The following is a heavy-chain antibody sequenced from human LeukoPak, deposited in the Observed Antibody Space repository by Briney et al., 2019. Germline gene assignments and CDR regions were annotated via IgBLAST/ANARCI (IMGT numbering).Heavy chain of an antibody. J-gene: IGHJ6*03. CDR1: GGSIRGYY. Sequence: SETLSLTCNVYGGSIRGYYWSWIRQPPGKGLEWIGYIYSSRSTKYNPSLKSRVTMSVDTSKNQFSLKVSSVTAADTAVYYCARVFDSGSQAYFYYMDVWRKGTTVTISS. V-gene: IGHV4-59*01. D-gene: IGHD3-10*01. CDR3: ARVFDSGSQAYFYYMDV. CDR2: IYSSRST.